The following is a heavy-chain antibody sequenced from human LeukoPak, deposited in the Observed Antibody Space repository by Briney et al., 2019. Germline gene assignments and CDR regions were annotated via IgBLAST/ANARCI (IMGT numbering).Heavy chain of an antibody. CDR2: ISCSSSYK. D-gene: IGHD3-10*02. V-gene: IGHV3-21*01. Sequence: GGSLRLSCAASGFTFNRYSMNWVRQAPGKGLEWVSSISCSSSYKYYADSVKGRFTISRDNSKNTLYLQMNSLRAEDTAVYYCAELGITMIGGVWGKGTTVTISS. J-gene: IGHJ6*04. CDR1: GFTFNRYS. CDR3: AELGITMIGGV.